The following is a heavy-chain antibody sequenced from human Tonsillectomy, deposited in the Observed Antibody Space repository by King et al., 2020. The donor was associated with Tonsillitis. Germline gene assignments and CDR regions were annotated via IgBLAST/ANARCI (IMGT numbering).Heavy chain of an antibody. CDR2: ISYDGNNK. Sequence: QLVQSGGGVVQPGRSLRLSCAASGFTFSSYGMHWVRQAPGKGLEWVAVISYDGNNKYYADSVKGRFTISRDNSKNTVYLQMNSLRAEDTAVYYCAKGYDSSGYYSEYFDLWGRGTLAT. CDR1: GFTFSSYG. V-gene: IGHV3-30*18. CDR3: AKGYDSSGYYSEYFDL. D-gene: IGHD3-22*01. J-gene: IGHJ2*01.